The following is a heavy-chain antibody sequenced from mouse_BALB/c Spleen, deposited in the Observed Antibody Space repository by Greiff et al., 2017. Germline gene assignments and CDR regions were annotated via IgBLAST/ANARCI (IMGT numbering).Heavy chain of an antibody. CDR2: ICSGGSYT. Sequence: EVKVVESGGDLEKPGGSLKLSCAASGFTFSSYGMSWVRQTPDKRLEWVATICSGGSYTYYPDSVKGRFTISRDNAKNTLYLQMSSLKSEDTAMYYCARREWLREGFDYWGQGTTLTVSS. V-gene: IGHV5-6*02. D-gene: IGHD2-2*01. CDR3: ARREWLREGFDY. J-gene: IGHJ2*01. CDR1: GFTFSSYG.